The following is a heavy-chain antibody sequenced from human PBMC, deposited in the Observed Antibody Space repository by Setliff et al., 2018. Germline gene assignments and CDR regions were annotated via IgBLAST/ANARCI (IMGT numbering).Heavy chain of an antibody. CDR2: MNPNSGNT. V-gene: IGHV1-8*03. CDR3: ARGNPGGEWLLYYYYYYMDV. D-gene: IGHD3-3*01. CDR1: GYTFTSYD. Sequence: ASVKVSCKASGYTFTSYDINWVRQATGQGLEWVGWMNPNSGNTGYAQKFQGRVTITRNTSISTAYMELSSLRSEDTAVYYCARGNPGGEWLLYYYYYYMDVWGKGTTVTVSS. J-gene: IGHJ6*03.